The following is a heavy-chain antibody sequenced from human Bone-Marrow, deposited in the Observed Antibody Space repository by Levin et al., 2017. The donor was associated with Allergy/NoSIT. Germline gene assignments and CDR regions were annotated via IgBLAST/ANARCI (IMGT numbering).Heavy chain of an antibody. Sequence: GGSLRLSCAASGFTFRDYYMNWVRQAPGKGLEWISYIASGSRYTDYIDSVKGRFTISRDASRNSLYLQMNSLRVEDTAVYYCARAYWDKVAGAHLYFDLWGRGILVTVSS. CDR2: IASGSRYT. CDR1: GFTFRDYY. J-gene: IGHJ2*01. CDR3: ARAYWDKVAGAHLYFDL. D-gene: IGHD5-12*01. V-gene: IGHV3-11*05.